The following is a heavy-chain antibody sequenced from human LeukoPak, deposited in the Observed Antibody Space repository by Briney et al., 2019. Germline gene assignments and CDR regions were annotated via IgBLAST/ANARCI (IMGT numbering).Heavy chain of an antibody. CDR1: GGSISSYY. V-gene: IGHV4-4*09. Sequence: SETLSLTCTVSGGSISSYYWSWIRQPPGKGLEWIGYIYTSGSTNYNPSLKSRVTISVDTSKNQFSLKLSSVTAADMAVYYSARHNWNYGTYYFDYWGQGTLVTVSS. D-gene: IGHD1-7*01. J-gene: IGHJ4*02. CDR3: ARHNWNYGTYYFDY. CDR2: IYTSGST.